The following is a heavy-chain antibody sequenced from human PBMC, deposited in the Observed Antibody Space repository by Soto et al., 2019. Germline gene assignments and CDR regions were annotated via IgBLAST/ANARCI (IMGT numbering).Heavy chain of an antibody. Sequence: GSQRLPGAASGFKFVNYGVCWIRQTPGRGLKWVSAITGSGGGTYYADSVKGRVTVSRDNSKNTLYLQIHSLRAEDTATFFCAKWDTHGIIPPTVGGNYYYYDMDVWGRGTTVTVSS. J-gene: IGHJ6*02. CDR3: AKWDTHGIIPPTVGGNYYYYDMDV. V-gene: IGHV3-23*01. CDR1: GFKFVNYG. CDR2: ITGSGGGT. D-gene: IGHD5-18*01.